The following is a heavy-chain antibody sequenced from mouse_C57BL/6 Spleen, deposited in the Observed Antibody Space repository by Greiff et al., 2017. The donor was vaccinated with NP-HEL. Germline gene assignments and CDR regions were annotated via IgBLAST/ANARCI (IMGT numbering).Heavy chain of an antibody. V-gene: IGHV1-82*01. CDR1: GYAFSSSW. CDR3: ARLPDGNYVENY. CDR2: IYPGDGDT. Sequence: VQLQQSGPELVKPGASVKISCKASGYAFSSSWMNWVKQRPGKGLEWIGRIYPGDGDTNYNGKFKGKATLTADKSSSTAYMQLSSLTSEDSAVYFCARLPDGNYVENYWGQGTTLTVSS. J-gene: IGHJ2*01. D-gene: IGHD2-1*01.